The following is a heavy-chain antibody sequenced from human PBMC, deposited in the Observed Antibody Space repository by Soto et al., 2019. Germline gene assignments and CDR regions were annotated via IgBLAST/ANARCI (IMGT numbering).Heavy chain of an antibody. CDR2: IYPGDSDT. CDR3: ARQLGIAAALPWFDP. V-gene: IGHV5-51*01. J-gene: IGHJ5*02. Sequence: PGESLKISCDGSGYSFTIYCIGLVVQMPGKGLEWMGIIYPGDSDTRYSPSFQGQVTISADKSISTAYLQWSSLKASDTAMYYCARQLGIAAALPWFDPWGQGTLVTVSS. CDR1: GYSFTIYC. D-gene: IGHD6-13*01.